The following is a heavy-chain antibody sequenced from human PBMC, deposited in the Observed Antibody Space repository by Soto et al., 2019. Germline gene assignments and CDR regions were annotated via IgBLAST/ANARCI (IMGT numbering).Heavy chain of an antibody. CDR3: ARDGDYGHYYGMDV. CDR1: GFTFNSFG. D-gene: IGHD4-17*01. CDR2: IWYDGSNK. Sequence: QVQLVESGGGVVLPGRSLRLSCVASGFTFNSFGIHWVRQAPGKGLEWVAVIWYDGSNKYYADSVKGRFTISIDNSKNTLYLQMSSLRAEDTAVYYCARDGDYGHYYGMDVWGQGTTVTVSS. J-gene: IGHJ6*02. V-gene: IGHV3-33*01.